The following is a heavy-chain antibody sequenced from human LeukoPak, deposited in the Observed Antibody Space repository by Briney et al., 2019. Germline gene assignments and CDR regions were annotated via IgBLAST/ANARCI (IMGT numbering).Heavy chain of an antibody. CDR1: GGSISSSSYY. D-gene: IGHD2-2*01. J-gene: IGHJ6*03. Sequence: SSETLSLTCTVSGGSISSSSYYWGWIRPPPGKGLEWIGSIYYGGSTYYNPSLKSRATISVDTSKNQFSLKLSSVTAADTAVCYCARLVCSSATCYQPYFYYMDVWGKGTTVTISS. CDR2: IYYGGST. CDR3: ARLVCSSATCYQPYFYYMDV. V-gene: IGHV4-39*01.